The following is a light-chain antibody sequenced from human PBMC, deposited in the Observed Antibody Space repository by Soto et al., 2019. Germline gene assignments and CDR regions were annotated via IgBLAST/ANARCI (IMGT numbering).Light chain of an antibody. CDR2: DNN. J-gene: IGLJ3*02. CDR3: GTWDGSLNAEV. CDR1: SSNIENNY. Sequence: QSVLTQPPSVSAAPGQRVTISCSGSSSNIENNYVSWYQQLPGTAPRLLISDNNYRPSGIPDRFSGSKSGTSATLGITGLQTGDEADYYCGTWDGSLNAEVFGGGTKLTVL. V-gene: IGLV1-51*01.